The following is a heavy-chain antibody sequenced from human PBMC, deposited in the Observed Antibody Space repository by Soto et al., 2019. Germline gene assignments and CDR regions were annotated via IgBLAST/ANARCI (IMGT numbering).Heavy chain of an antibody. CDR2: ITYSGDT. CDR1: GASVSSAGYS. CDR3: ARGRCSSTSWEGCWFVP. V-gene: IGHV4-31*03. Sequence: SETLSLTCTVSGASVSSAGYSWSWVRQHPGKGLEWIGYITYSGDTDYNPSLRSRVSISIGTSRNQFSLKLSSVTAADTAVYYCARGRCSSTSWEGCWFVPWGQGTLVTVSS. D-gene: IGHD2-2*01. J-gene: IGHJ5*02.